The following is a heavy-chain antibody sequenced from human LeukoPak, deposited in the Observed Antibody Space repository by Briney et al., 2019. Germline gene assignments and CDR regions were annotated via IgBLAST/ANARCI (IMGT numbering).Heavy chain of an antibody. D-gene: IGHD2-2*01. V-gene: IGHV4-59*01. CDR3: ARESAIPSYFDY. Sequence: SETLSLTCTVSDDSITIYYWSWIRQPPGKGLEWIGYIDHTGITNYNPSLNSRVTISRDTSKNHFSLELSSATAEDTAVYYCARESAIPSYFDYWGQGTLVTVSS. CDR1: DDSITIYY. CDR2: IDHTGIT. J-gene: IGHJ4*02.